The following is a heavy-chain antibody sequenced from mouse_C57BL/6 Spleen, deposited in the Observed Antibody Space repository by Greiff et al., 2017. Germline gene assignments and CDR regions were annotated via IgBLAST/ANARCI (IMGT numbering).Heavy chain of an antibody. D-gene: IGHD2-3*01. CDR1: GYTFTSYW. CDR2: IHPSDSDT. Sequence: QVQLQQPGAELVKPGASVKVSCKASGYTFTSYWMHWVKQRPGQGLEWIGRIHPSDSDTNYNQKFKGKATLTVDKSASTAYMQLSSPTSEDSAVYYCAMGWFLFSMDYWGQGTSVTVSS. J-gene: IGHJ4*01. V-gene: IGHV1-74*01. CDR3: AMGWFLFSMDY.